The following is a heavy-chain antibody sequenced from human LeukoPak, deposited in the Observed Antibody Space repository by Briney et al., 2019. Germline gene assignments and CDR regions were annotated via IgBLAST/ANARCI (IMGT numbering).Heavy chain of an antibody. J-gene: IGHJ4*02. CDR1: GYTFTTYA. D-gene: IGHD3-10*01. V-gene: IGHV7-4-1*02. CDR3: AREGSEVTFDY. Sequence: GASVKVSCKASGYTFTTYAMNWVRQAPGQGLEWMGWINTNTGNPTYAQGFTGRFVFSVDTSVSTAYLQISSLKTEDSAVYYCAREGSEVTFDYWGQGTLVTVSS. CDR2: INTNTGNP.